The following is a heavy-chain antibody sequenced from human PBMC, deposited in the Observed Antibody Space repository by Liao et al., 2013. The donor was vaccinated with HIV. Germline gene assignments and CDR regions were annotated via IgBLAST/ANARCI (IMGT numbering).Heavy chain of an antibody. CDR2: IHSRGTT. J-gene: IGHJ4*02. Sequence: QVQLQQWGTGLLKPSQTLSLTCFVSGDSISSGSYYWTWIRQPAGKGLEWIGRIHSRGTTNYNASLKSRVTISVDTSKNQFSLKLTSVTAADTGVYYCARAAGGYCRGGSCYRYYFDYWGQGTLVTVSS. D-gene: IGHD2-15*01. V-gene: IGHV4-61*02. CDR1: GDSISSGSYY. CDR3: ARAAGGYCRGGSCYRYYFDY.